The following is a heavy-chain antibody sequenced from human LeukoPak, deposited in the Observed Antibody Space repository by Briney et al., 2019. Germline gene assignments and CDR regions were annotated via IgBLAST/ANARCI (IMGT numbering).Heavy chain of an antibody. D-gene: IGHD4-17*01. CDR3: ARVAPYGDYFDY. J-gene: IGHJ4*02. Sequence: SQTLSLTCTVSGGSISSYYWSWIRQLPGKGLEWIGYIYYSGSTNYNPSLKSRVTISVDTSKNQFSLKLSSVTAADTAVYYCARVAPYGDYFDYWGQGTLVTVSS. V-gene: IGHV4-59*01. CDR2: IYYSGST. CDR1: GGSISSYY.